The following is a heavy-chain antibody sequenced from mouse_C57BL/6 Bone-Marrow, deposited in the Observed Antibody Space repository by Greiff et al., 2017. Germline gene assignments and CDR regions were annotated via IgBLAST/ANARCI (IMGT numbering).Heavy chain of an antibody. J-gene: IGHJ3*01. D-gene: IGHD2-5*01. CDR2: IDPSDSYT. V-gene: IGHV1-69*01. Sequence: QVQLQQPGAELVMPGASVKLSCKASGYTFTSYWMHWVKQRPGQGLEWIGEIDPSDSYTNYNQKFKGKSTLTVDKSSSTAYMQLSSLTSEDSAVYYWAREAYYSKGGFAYWGQGTLVTVSA. CDR3: AREAYYSKGGFAY. CDR1: GYTFTSYW.